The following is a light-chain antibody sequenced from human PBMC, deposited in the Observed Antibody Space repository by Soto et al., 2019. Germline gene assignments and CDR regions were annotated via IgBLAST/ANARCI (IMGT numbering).Light chain of an antibody. V-gene: IGLV2-8*01. CDR3: SSYAGSNNFV. J-gene: IGLJ2*01. CDR2: EVS. Sequence: QSVLTQPPSASGSPGQSVTISCTATSSDVGGYNYVSWYQQHPGKAPKLMIYEVSKRPSGVPDRFSGSKSGNTASLTVSGLQAEEEADYYCSSYAGSNNFVFGGGTKLTVL. CDR1: SSDVGGYNY.